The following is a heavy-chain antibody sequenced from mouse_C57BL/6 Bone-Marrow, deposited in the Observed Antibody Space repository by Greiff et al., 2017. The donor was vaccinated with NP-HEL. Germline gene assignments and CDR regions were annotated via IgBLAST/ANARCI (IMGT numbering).Heavy chain of an antibody. J-gene: IGHJ2*01. Sequence: VHLKESGGGLVKPGGSLKLSCAASGFTFSSYAMSWVRQTPEKRLEWVATISDGGSYTYYPDNVKGRFTISRDNAKNNLYLQMSHLKSEDTAMYYCARAVVAFDYWGQGTTLTVSS. CDR2: ISDGGSYT. V-gene: IGHV5-4*01. CDR3: ARAVVAFDY. CDR1: GFTFSSYA. D-gene: IGHD1-1*01.